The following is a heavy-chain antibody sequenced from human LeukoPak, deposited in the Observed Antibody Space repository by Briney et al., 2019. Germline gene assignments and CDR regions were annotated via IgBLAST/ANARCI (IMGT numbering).Heavy chain of an antibody. J-gene: IGHJ4*02. Sequence: PSETLSLTCTVSGGSISSGGYSWSWIRQPPGKGLEWIGYIYHSGSTYYNPSLKSRVTISVDRSKNQFSLKLSSVTAADTAVYYCARRPLVYYGSGSYYNSMFDYWGQGTLVTVSS. CDR3: ARRPLVYYGSGSYYNSMFDY. CDR1: GGSISSGGYS. V-gene: IGHV4-30-2*01. D-gene: IGHD3-10*01. CDR2: IYHSGST.